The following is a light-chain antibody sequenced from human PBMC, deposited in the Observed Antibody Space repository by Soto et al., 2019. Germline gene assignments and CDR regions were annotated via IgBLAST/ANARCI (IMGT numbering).Light chain of an antibody. CDR3: EEYGSSPPGIT. Sequence: MVLTQSPGTLSLSPGERATLSCRASQGVSSSYLAWYQQKPGQAPRLLIYGATSRATGIPDRFYGSGSGTAVSPTISRMEPEDFAVYSCEEYGSSPPGITFGQGTRLEVK. CDR1: QGVSSSY. V-gene: IGKV3-20*01. J-gene: IGKJ5*01. CDR2: GAT.